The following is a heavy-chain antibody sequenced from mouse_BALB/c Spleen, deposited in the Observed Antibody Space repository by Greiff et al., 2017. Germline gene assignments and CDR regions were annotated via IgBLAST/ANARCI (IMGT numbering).Heavy chain of an antibody. CDR1: GFTFSSYW. Sequence: EVKLEESGGGLVQPGGSMKLSCVASGFTFSSYWMSWVRQSPEKGLEWVAEIRLKSDNYATHYAESVKGKFTISRDDSKSRLYLQMNSLRAEDTGIYYCRATYYAMDYWGQGTSVTVSS. D-gene: IGHD3-1*01. J-gene: IGHJ4*01. V-gene: IGHV6-6*02. CDR3: RATYYAMDY. CDR2: IRLKSDNYAT.